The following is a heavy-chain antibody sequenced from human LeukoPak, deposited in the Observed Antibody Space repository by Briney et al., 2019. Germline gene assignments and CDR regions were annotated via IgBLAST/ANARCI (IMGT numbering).Heavy chain of an antibody. CDR3: ASYPYDSTHWFDP. V-gene: IGHV4-61*02. CDR2: IYTSGST. Sequence: SQTLSLTCTVSGGSISSGSYYWSWIRQPAGKGLEWIGRIYTSGSTNYNPSLKSRATISVDTSKNQFSLKLSSVTASDTAVYYCASYPYDSTHWFDPWGQGTLVTVSS. D-gene: IGHD3-3*01. J-gene: IGHJ5*02. CDR1: GGSISSGSYY.